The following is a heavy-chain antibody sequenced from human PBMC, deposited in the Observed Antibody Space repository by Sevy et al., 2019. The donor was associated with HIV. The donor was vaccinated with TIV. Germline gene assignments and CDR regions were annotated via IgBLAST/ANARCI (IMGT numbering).Heavy chain of an antibody. CDR2: IKQDGSEK. V-gene: IGHV3-7*01. CDR3: ARDYGSYSSSSGYDY. J-gene: IGHJ4*02. CDR1: GFTFSSYW. Sequence: GGSLRLSCAASGFTFSSYWMSWVRQAPGKGLEWVANIKQDGSEKYYVNSVKGRFTISRDNAKNSLYLQMNSLRAEETAVYYCARDYGSYSSSSGYDYWGQGTLVTVSS. D-gene: IGHD6-6*01.